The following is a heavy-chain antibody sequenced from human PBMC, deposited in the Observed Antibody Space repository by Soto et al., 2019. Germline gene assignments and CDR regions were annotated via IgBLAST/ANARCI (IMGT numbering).Heavy chain of an antibody. Sequence: GGSLRLSCAGSGFTFRDYYMSWVRLAPGQGLEWVSYMSSSGATIYYADSVEGRFTISRDNAKNSLYLQMNSLRADDTAVYYCARNTVSAAGADYYGLDVWGQGTTVTVSS. V-gene: IGHV3-11*01. D-gene: IGHD6-13*01. J-gene: IGHJ6*02. CDR2: MSSSGATI. CDR1: GFTFRDYY. CDR3: ARNTVSAAGADYYGLDV.